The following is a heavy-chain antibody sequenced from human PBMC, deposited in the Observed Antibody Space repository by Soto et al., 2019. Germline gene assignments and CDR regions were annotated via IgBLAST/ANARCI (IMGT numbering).Heavy chain of an antibody. Sequence: PGGSLRLSCAASGFTFSSYGMHWVRQAPGKGLEWVAVIWYDGSNKYYADSVKGRFTIPRDNSKNTLYLQMNSLRAEDTAVYYCARSGADIVVVPAAIENWFDPWGQGTLVTVSS. CDR3: ARSGADIVVVPAAIENWFDP. CDR1: GFTFSSYG. D-gene: IGHD2-2*02. V-gene: IGHV3-33*01. CDR2: IWYDGSNK. J-gene: IGHJ5*02.